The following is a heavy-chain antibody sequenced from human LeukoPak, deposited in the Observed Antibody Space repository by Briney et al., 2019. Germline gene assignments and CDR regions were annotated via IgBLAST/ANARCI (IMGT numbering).Heavy chain of an antibody. D-gene: IGHD2-21*02. CDR2: ISSSGSTI. J-gene: IGHJ3*02. V-gene: IGHV3-11*04. Sequence: GGSLRLSCAASGFTFSDYYMSWIRQAPGKGLEWVSYISSSGSTIYYADSVKGRFTISRDNAKNSLYLQMNSLRAEDTAVYYCARSYCGGDCYSSSPDAFDIWGQGTMVTVSS. CDR1: GFTFSDYY. CDR3: ARSYCGGDCYSSSPDAFDI.